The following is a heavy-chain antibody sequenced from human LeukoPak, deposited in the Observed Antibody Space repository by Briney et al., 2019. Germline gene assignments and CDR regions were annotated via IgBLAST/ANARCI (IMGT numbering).Heavy chain of an antibody. CDR2: INHSGST. V-gene: IGHV4-34*01. CDR1: GGSFSGYY. Sequence: PSETLSLTCAVYGGSFSGYYWSWIRQPPGKGLEWIGEINHSGSTNYNPSLKSRVTISVDTSKNQFSLKLSSVTAADTAVYYCARRSDYYYYYGMDVWAKGPRSPSP. CDR3: ARRSDYYYYYGMDV. J-gene: IGHJ6*02.